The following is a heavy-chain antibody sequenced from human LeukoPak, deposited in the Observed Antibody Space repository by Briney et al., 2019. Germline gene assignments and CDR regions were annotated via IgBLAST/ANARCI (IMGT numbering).Heavy chain of an antibody. Sequence: PSETLSLTCTVSGDSISSSTYYWGWIPQPPGKGLVWIGSIYFSGDTYYNPSLKSRVTISVDTSKNQFSLKLNSVTAADTAVYYCARRTTMILNYYFDYWGQGSLVTVSS. V-gene: IGHV4-39*01. CDR2: IYFSGDT. D-gene: IGHD3-22*01. CDR3: ARRTTMILNYYFDY. J-gene: IGHJ4*02. CDR1: GDSISSSTYY.